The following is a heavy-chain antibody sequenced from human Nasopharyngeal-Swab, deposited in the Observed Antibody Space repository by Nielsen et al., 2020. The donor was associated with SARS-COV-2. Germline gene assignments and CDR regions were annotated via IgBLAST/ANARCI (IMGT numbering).Heavy chain of an antibody. D-gene: IGHD2-15*01. V-gene: IGHV3-30*18. CDR1: GFTFSSYG. Sequence: LSLTCAASGFTFSSYGMHWVRQAPGKGLEWVAVISYDGSNKYYADSVKGRFTISRDNSKNTLYLQMNSLRAEDTAVYYCAKELGYCSGGSCYPAWGQGTLVTVSS. J-gene: IGHJ4*02. CDR3: AKELGYCSGGSCYPA. CDR2: ISYDGSNK.